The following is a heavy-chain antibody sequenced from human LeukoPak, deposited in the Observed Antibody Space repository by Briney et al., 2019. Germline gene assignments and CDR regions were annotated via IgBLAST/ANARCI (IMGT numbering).Heavy chain of an antibody. D-gene: IGHD4-23*01. CDR1: GGSISSYY. J-gene: IGHJ4*02. Sequence: PSETLSLTCTVSGGSISSYYWSWIRQPPGKGLEWIGYIYYSGSTNYNPSLKSRVTISVDTSKNQFSLKLSSVTAADTAVYYCARRYYDYGGKYYFDYWGQGTLVTVSS. CDR2: IYYSGST. CDR3: ARRYYDYGGKYYFDY. V-gene: IGHV4-59*08.